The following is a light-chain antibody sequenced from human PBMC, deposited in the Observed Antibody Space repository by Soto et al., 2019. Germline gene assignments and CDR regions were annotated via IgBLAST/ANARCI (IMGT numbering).Light chain of an antibody. CDR1: QSVSSSY. V-gene: IGKV3-20*01. J-gene: IGKJ3*01. CDR3: QHYGSALVFT. Sequence: EIVLTQSPGTLSLSPGERATLSCRASQSVSSSYLAWSQQKPGQAPRLLIYGASSRATGIPDRFSGSGSGTDFTLTISRLEPEDFAVYYCQHYGSALVFTFGPGTKVDIK. CDR2: GAS.